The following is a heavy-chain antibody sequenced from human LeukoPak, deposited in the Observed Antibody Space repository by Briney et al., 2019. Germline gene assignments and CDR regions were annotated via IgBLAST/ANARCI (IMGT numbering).Heavy chain of an antibody. CDR2: INHSGST. J-gene: IGHJ4*02. D-gene: IGHD3-10*01. Sequence: PSETLSLTCAVYGGSFSGYYWSWIRQPPGKGLEWIGEINHSGSTNYNPSLKTRVTISVDTSKNQFSLKLSSVTAADTAVYYCARGTRFAFTVRGGYDYWGKGNLVSVSS. CDR3: ARGTRFAFTVRGGYDY. V-gene: IGHV4-34*01. CDR1: GGSFSGYY.